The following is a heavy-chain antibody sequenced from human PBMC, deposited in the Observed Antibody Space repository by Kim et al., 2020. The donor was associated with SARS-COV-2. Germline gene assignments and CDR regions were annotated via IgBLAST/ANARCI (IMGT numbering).Heavy chain of an antibody. V-gene: IGHV3-7*01. CDR3: ARGGRTADFFD. D-gene: IGHD6-13*01. CDR2: IKQYGSEK. Sequence: GGSLRLSCVGSGFTFSYYFMSWVRQAPGKGLEWVSNIKQYGSEKKYVASVRGRFTISRDNDRSSMYLQMDSLRAEDTGYYFCARGGRTADFFD. CDR1: GFTFSYYF. J-gene: IGHJ4*01.